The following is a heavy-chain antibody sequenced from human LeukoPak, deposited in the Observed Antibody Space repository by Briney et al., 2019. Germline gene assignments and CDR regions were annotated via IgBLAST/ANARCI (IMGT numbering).Heavy chain of an antibody. CDR2: ISWNSGSI. Sequence: GGSLRLSCAASGFTFDDYAMNWVRQAPGKGLEWVSGISWNSGSIGYADSVKGRFTISRDNAKNSLYLQMNSLRAEDTALYYCAKAPTGGGLEGSKKYNWFDPWGQGTLVTVSS. V-gene: IGHV3-9*01. CDR1: GFTFDDYA. J-gene: IGHJ5*02. CDR3: AKAPTGGGLEGSKKYNWFDP. D-gene: IGHD7-27*01.